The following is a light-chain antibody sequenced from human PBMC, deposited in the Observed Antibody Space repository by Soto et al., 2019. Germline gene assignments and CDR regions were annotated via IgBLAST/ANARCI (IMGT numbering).Light chain of an antibody. CDR1: QSVSSSY. V-gene: IGKV3-20*01. CDR3: QEDGSSLLT. J-gene: IGKJ5*01. CDR2: GAP. Sequence: EIVLTQSPGTLSLSPGERATLSCRASQSVSSSYLAWYQQKPGQAPRLLIYGAPCRATGIPERFSGSGSGLDFTLTVSRVEPEDFAVYFCQEDGSSLLTFGQRTRLE.